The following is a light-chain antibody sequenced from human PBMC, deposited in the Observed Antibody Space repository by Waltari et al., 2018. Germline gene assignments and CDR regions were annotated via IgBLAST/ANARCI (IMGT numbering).Light chain of an antibody. CDR3: HQYNNWPPIT. CDR2: GAS. J-gene: IGKJ5*01. Sequence: EIVLTQSPATLSVSPGERATLSCRASQSVSSNLAWYQQKPCQPPRLLISGASTRAAGIPARFRCSGSATELTLTISSLQSEDFAVYYCHQYNNWPPITFGQGTRLEIK. V-gene: IGKV3-15*01. CDR1: QSVSSN.